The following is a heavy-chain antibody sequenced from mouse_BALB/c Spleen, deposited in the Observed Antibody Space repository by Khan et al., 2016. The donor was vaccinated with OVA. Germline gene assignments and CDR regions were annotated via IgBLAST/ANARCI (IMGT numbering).Heavy chain of an antibody. J-gene: IGHJ4*01. CDR1: GDSITSGY. CDR2: IRYSGST. Sequence: MQLEESGPSLVKPSQTLSLICSVTGDSITSGYWNWIRKFSGNKLEYMGYIRYSGSTYYNPSLTSRISITRDTSKNQYYLQLNSVTTEDTATYYCARYDYGYAMDYWGQGTSVTVSS. CDR3: ARYDYGYAMDY. V-gene: IGHV3-8*02. D-gene: IGHD2-4*01.